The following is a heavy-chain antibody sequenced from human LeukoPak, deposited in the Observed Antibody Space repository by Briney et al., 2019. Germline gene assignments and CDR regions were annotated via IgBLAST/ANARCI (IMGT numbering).Heavy chain of an antibody. Sequence: ASVKVSCKASGYTFTGYYMHWVRQAPGQGLEWMGWINPNSGGTNYAQKFQGRVTMTRDTSISTAYMELSRLRSDDTAVYYCARVEKNDFDWLSYWGQGTLVTVSS. J-gene: IGHJ4*02. CDR3: ARVEKNDFDWLSY. V-gene: IGHV1-2*02. CDR1: GYTFTGYY. D-gene: IGHD3-9*01. CDR2: INPNSGGT.